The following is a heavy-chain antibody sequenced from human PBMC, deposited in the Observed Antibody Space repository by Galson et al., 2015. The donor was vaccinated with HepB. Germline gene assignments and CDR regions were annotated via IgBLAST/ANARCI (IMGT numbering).Heavy chain of an antibody. J-gene: IGHJ4*02. CDR1: GFTFGQYY. V-gene: IGHV3-11*04. CDR3: VREQGHGDYRTADY. Sequence: SLRLSCAASGFTFGQYYMSWIRQAPGKGLEWVSYISSGSTTIHYADSVKGRFTISRDNAKNSLYLQMSSLRDEDTAVYYCVREQGHGDYRTADYWGQGTLVTVSS. D-gene: IGHD4-17*01. CDR2: ISSGSTTI.